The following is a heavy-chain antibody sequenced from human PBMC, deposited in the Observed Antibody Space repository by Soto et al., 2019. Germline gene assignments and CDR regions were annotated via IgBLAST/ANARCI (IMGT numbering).Heavy chain of an antibody. Sequence: SETLSLTCAVYGGSFSGYYWSWIRQPPGKGLEWIGEINHSGSANYNPSLKSRVTISVDTSKNQFSLKLSSVTAADTAVYYCARGASMEYSSSFFDYWGQGTLVTVSS. CDR3: ARGASMEYSSSFFDY. J-gene: IGHJ4*02. CDR1: GGSFSGYY. V-gene: IGHV4-34*01. CDR2: INHSGSA. D-gene: IGHD6-13*01.